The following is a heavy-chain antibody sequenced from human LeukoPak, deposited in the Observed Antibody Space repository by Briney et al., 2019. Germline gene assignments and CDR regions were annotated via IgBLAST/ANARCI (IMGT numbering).Heavy chain of an antibody. CDR1: GGSISSYY. Sequence: SETLSLTCTVSGGSISSYYWGWIRQPAGKGLEWIGRIHTTGGTRYNPSLKSRITMSLDASKNQFTLKLSSVTAADTAVYYCARDLALGYCPSSSCSSPLSDYWGQGTLVTVSS. CDR3: ARDLALGYCPSSSCSSPLSDY. CDR2: IHTTGGT. J-gene: IGHJ4*02. D-gene: IGHD2-2*01. V-gene: IGHV4-4*07.